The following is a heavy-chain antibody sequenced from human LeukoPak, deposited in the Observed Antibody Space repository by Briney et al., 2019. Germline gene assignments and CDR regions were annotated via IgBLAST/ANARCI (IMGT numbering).Heavy chain of an antibody. Sequence: PGGSLRLSCAASGFTFSSYAMHWVRQAPGKGLEWVSSISMTSSYIYYADSVKGRFTISRDNAKNPLYLHMNSLRAEDTAVYYCARVAGYSGYEPGYFEDWGQGTLVTVSS. CDR1: GFTFSSYA. V-gene: IGHV3-21*01. CDR2: ISMTSSYI. J-gene: IGHJ4*02. D-gene: IGHD5-12*01. CDR3: ARVAGYSGYEPGYFED.